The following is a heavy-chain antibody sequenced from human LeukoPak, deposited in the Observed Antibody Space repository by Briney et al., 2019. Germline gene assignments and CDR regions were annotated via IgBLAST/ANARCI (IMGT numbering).Heavy chain of an antibody. J-gene: IGHJ6*03. V-gene: IGHV1-18*01. CDR1: GGTFSSYA. CDR3: ARDLHRVVVRGVPHYYYYMDV. D-gene: IGHD3-10*01. Sequence: GASVKVSCKASGGTFSSYAISWVRQAPGQGLEWMGWISTYNGNTNYAQKLQGRVTMTTDTSRSTAYMELRSLRSDDTAVYYCARDLHRVVVRGVPHYYYYMDVWGKGTTVTISS. CDR2: ISTYNGNT.